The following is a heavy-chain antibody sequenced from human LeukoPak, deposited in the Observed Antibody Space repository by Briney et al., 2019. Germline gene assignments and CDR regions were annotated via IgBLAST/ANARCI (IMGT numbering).Heavy chain of an antibody. J-gene: IGHJ3*02. CDR2: TYYSGST. D-gene: IGHD5-12*01. V-gene: IGHV4-30-4*01. CDR3: ARHGRYSGLDAFDI. CDR1: GGSISSGDYY. Sequence: SETLSLTCTVSGGSISSGDYYWSWIRQPPGKGLEWIGYTYYSGSTYYNPSLKNRVSISVDTSKNQFSLNLSSVTAADTAVYYCARHGRYSGLDAFDIWGQGTMATVSS.